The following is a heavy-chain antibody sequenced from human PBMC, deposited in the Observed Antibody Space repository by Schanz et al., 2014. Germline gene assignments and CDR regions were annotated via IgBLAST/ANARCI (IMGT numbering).Heavy chain of an antibody. CDR2: ISPYNGNT. CDR3: ARDRRRYCSTASCLHDNWFDP. D-gene: IGHD2-2*01. CDR1: GGTFSTYT. V-gene: IGHV1-18*01. J-gene: IGHJ5*02. Sequence: QVQLVQSGAEVKKPGSSVKVSCKASGGTFSTYTISWVRQAPGQGLEWMGWISPYNGNTNYAQKLQGRVTMTTDTSTGTADMELRSLRSDDTAVYYCARDRRRYCSTASCLHDNWFDPWGQGTLVIVSS.